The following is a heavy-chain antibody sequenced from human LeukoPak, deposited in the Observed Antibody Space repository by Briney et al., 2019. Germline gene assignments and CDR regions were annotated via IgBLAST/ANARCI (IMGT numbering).Heavy chain of an antibody. D-gene: IGHD3-22*01. CDR2: ISSSGST. Sequence: PSETLSLTCTVSGDSISSGDYYWSWIRQPAGKGLEWIGRISSSGSTNYNPSLKSRVTISVDTSKNQFSLKLSSVTAADTAVYYCARGGPYYDSFFFDYWGQGTLVTVSS. CDR1: GDSISSGDYY. CDR3: ARGGPYYDSFFFDY. J-gene: IGHJ4*02. V-gene: IGHV4-61*02.